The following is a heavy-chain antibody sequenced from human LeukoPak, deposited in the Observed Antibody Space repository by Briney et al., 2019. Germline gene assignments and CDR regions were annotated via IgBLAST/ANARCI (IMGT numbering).Heavy chain of an antibody. Sequence: PSETLSLTCTVSGGSISSYYWNWIRQPPGKGLEWIGYIYYSGSTNYNPSLKSRVTISVDTSKNQFSLKLSSVTAADTAVYYCAREGYYDSSGHLDYWGQGTLVTVSS. CDR2: IYYSGST. CDR1: GGSISSYY. CDR3: AREGYYDSSGHLDY. V-gene: IGHV4-59*01. D-gene: IGHD3-22*01. J-gene: IGHJ4*02.